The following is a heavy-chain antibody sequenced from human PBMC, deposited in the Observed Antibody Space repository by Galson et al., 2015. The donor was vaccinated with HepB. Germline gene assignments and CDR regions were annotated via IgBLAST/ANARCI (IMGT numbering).Heavy chain of an antibody. CDR3: AKEGDTIFGVVMHYDY. Sequence: SLRLSCAASGFIISTYGMHWVRQAPGKGLEWVALISYDGSSKYYADFVKDRFTLSRDNSKNTLYLQMNSLRAEDTAVYYCAKEGDTIFGVVMHYDYWGQGTLVTVSS. J-gene: IGHJ4*02. CDR2: ISYDGSSK. D-gene: IGHD3-3*01. V-gene: IGHV3-30*18. CDR1: GFIISTYG.